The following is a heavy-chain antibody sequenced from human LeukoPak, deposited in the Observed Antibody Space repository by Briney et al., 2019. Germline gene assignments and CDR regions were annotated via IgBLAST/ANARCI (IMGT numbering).Heavy chain of an antibody. CDR1: GYTFTSYG. CDR3: ARDEENEGTQQLVRFLTGIDAFDI. V-gene: IGHV1-18*01. J-gene: IGHJ3*02. D-gene: IGHD6-13*01. Sequence: ASVKVSCKASGYTFTSYGISWVRQAPGQGLEWMGWISAYNGNTNYAQKLQGRVTMTTDTSTSTAYMELRSLRSDDTAVYSCARDEENEGTQQLVRFLTGIDAFDIWGQGTMVTVSS. CDR2: ISAYNGNT.